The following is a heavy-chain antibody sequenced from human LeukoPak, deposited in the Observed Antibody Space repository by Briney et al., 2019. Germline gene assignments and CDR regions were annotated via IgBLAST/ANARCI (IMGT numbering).Heavy chain of an antibody. J-gene: IGHJ4*02. Sequence: EASVKVSCKASGHTFTGYYMHWVRQAPGQGLEWMGWINPNSGGTNHAQKFQGRVSMTRDTSISTAYMELSRLRSDDTAVYYCARALGDYYDSSGYYEGNSDYFDYWGQGTLVTVSS. CDR2: INPNSGGT. V-gene: IGHV1-2*02. CDR3: ARALGDYYDSSGYYEGNSDYFDY. CDR1: GHTFTGYY. D-gene: IGHD3-22*01.